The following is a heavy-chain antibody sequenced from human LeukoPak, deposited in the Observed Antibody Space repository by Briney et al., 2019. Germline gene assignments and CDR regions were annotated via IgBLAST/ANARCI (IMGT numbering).Heavy chain of an antibody. CDR3: AKSPPRCSGGSCYGH. CDR1: GFTFSSFA. CDR2: ISGSGGRT. J-gene: IGHJ4*02. Sequence: TGGSLRLSCAASGFTFSSFALSWVRQAPGKGLEWISGISGSGGRTDYADSVKGRFTISRDNSKNTLYLQMSSLRADDTALYYCAKSPPRCSGGSCYGHWGQGTLVTVSS. V-gene: IGHV3-23*01. D-gene: IGHD2-15*01.